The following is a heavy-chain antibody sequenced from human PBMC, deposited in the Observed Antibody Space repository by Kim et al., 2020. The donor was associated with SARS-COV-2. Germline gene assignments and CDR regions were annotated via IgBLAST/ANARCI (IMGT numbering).Heavy chain of an antibody. CDR2: ISSSSSYI. CDR3: ARGWRTEYYCYGSYEFVDV. CDR1: GFSFRSYS. Sequence: GGSLRLSCAASGFSFRSYSMNWVRQAPGKGLEWVSSISSSSSYIYYADSVKGRFTISRDNAKNSLYLQMNSLRAEDTAVYYCARGWRTEYYCYGSYEFVDVWGEGTTVTVSS. J-gene: IGHJ6*04. V-gene: IGHV3-21*01. D-gene: IGHD3-10*01.